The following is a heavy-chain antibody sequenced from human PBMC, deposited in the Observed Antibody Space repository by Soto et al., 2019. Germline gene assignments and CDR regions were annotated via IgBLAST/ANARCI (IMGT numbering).Heavy chain of an antibody. V-gene: IGHV3-23*01. CDR2: ISGSGGST. Sequence: PGGTLRLSCAASGFTFGSYAMSWVRQPPGKGLEWVSAISGSGGSTYYADSVKGRFTISRDNSKNTLYLQMNSLRAEDTAVYYCAKAGILTGYYADGMDVWGQGATVTVSS. D-gene: IGHD3-9*01. CDR3: AKAGILTGYYADGMDV. J-gene: IGHJ6*02. CDR1: GFTFGSYA.